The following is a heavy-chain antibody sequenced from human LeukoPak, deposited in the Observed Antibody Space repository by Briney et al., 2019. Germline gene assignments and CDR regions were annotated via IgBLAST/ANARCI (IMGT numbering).Heavy chain of an antibody. J-gene: IGHJ4*02. Sequence: GGSLRLSCAASGFTFSSYGMHWVRQAPGKGLEWVAVISYDGSNKYYADSVKGRFTISRDNSKNTLYLQMNSLKAEDTAVYYCAKDWVRGSSVRYYFDYWGQGTLVTVSS. CDR3: AKDWVRGSSVRYYFDY. D-gene: IGHD6-6*01. CDR2: ISYDGSNK. V-gene: IGHV3-30*18. CDR1: GFTFSSYG.